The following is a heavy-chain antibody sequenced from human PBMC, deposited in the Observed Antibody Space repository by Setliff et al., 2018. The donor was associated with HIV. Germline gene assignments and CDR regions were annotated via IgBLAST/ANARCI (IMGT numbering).Heavy chain of an antibody. CDR3: AREPVSYRDFVVVASAFDL. Sequence: ASVKVSCKASGYAFTNYYLHWVRQAPGQGLAWMGIINPRGGSTIYAQKLQGRVTMTRDTSTNTVYMELSSLRSGDTAVYYCAREPVSYRDFVVVASAFDLWGQGTRVTVS. V-gene: IGHV1-46*01. CDR1: GYAFTNYY. CDR2: INPRGGST. D-gene: IGHD2-15*01. J-gene: IGHJ3*01.